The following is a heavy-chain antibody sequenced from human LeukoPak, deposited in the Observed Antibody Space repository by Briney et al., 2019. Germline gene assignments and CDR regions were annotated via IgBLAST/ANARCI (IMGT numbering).Heavy chain of an antibody. Sequence: GGSLRLSCAASGFTFSSYSMNWVRQAPGKGLEWVSYISSSSSTIYYADSVKGRFTISRDNAKNSLYLQMNSLRAEDTAVYYCARDRWFGELATLYYCYGMDVWGQGTTVTVSS. V-gene: IGHV3-48*04. D-gene: IGHD3-10*01. CDR2: ISSSSSTI. CDR1: GFTFSSYS. CDR3: ARDRWFGELATLYYCYGMDV. J-gene: IGHJ6*02.